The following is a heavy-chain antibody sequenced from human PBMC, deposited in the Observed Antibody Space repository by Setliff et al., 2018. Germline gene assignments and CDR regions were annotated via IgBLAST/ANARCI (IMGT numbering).Heavy chain of an antibody. CDR2: VYYSGTT. CDR3: ARGGTYRYFDY. CDR1: GGSISGASIRSYY. V-gene: IGHV4-61*01. J-gene: IGHJ4*02. Sequence: PSETLSLTCTVSGGSISGASIRSYYWSWIRQPPGKGLEFIGYVYYSGTTNYDPSLKSRVTISVDTSKNQFSLKLSSATAADTAIYYCARGGTYRYFDYWGQGTLVTVSS.